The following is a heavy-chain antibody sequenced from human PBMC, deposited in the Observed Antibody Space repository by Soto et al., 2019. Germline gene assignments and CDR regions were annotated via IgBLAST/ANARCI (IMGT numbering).Heavy chain of an antibody. CDR2: TYYRSKWYN. J-gene: IGHJ3*02. CDR3: VLAKGSFQLGMNAFDI. Sequence: KQSQTLSLTCAISGDSVSSNSAAWNWIRQSPSRGLEWLGRTYYRSKWYNDYAVSVKSRITINPDTSKNQFSLQLNSVTPEDTAVYYCVLAKGSFQLGMNAFDIWGQGTMVTVSS. V-gene: IGHV6-1*01. D-gene: IGHD7-27*01. CDR1: GDSVSSNSAA.